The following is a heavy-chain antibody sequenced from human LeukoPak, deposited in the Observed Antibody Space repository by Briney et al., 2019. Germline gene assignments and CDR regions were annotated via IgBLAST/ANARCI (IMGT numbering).Heavy chain of an antibody. CDR2: ISWDSGNS. Sequence: GRSLRLSCAASGFTFKDYAMHWVRQVPGKGLEWVSLISWDSGNSYYADSVKGRFTISRDNSKSSLSLQMNSLRTEDTALYYCAKGPGAAVAKRYIQHWGQGTLVTVSS. CDR3: AKGPGAAVAKRYIQH. D-gene: IGHD6-19*01. J-gene: IGHJ1*01. CDR1: GFTFKDYA. V-gene: IGHV3-43*01.